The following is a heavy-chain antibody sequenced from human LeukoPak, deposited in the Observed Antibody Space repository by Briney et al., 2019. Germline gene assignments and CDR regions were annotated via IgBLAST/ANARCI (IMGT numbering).Heavy chain of an antibody. J-gene: IGHJ4*02. Sequence: GGSLRLSCAASGFTFSSYWMSWVRQAPGKGLEWVANINKDGGEKYYVDSVKGRFTVSRDNAKNSLYLQMNSLRADDTAVYYCVKDSPPRYSGSPPAYWGQGTLVTVSS. CDR3: VKDSPPRYSGSPPAY. D-gene: IGHD1-26*01. V-gene: IGHV3-7*03. CDR2: INKDGGEK. CDR1: GFTFSSYW.